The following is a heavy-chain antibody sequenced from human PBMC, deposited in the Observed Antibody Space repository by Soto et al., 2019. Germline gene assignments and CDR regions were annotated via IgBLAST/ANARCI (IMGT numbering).Heavy chain of an antibody. D-gene: IGHD4-17*01. Sequence: SETLSLTCAVSGYSISSSIWWGWIRQPPGKGLEWIGYIYYSGSTYYNPSLKSRVTMSVDTSKNQFSLKLSSVTAVDTAVYYCARKNGVLDAFDIWGRGTMVTVSS. CDR3: ARKNGVLDAFDI. J-gene: IGHJ3*02. CDR2: IYYSGST. CDR1: GYSISSSIW. V-gene: IGHV4-28*01.